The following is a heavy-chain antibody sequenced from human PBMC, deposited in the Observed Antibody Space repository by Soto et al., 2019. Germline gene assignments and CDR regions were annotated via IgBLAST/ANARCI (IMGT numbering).Heavy chain of an antibody. Sequence: GGSLRLSCAASGFTFSSYWMSWVRQAPGKGLEWVANIKQDGSEKYYVDSVKGRFTISRDNAKNSLYLKMNSLRAEDTAVYYCARGDIVVVVAAIHFDLWGRGTLVTVSS. CDR2: IKQDGSEK. V-gene: IGHV3-7*01. J-gene: IGHJ2*01. CDR3: ARGDIVVVVAAIHFDL. D-gene: IGHD2-15*01. CDR1: GFTFSSYW.